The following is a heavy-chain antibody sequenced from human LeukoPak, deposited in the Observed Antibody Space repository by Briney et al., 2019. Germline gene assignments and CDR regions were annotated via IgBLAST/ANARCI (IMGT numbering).Heavy chain of an antibody. CDR3: ARDPTRWLVFRTFEVKGYYFDY. CDR2: INAGNGNT. CDR1: GYTFTSYA. D-gene: IGHD6-19*01. J-gene: IGHJ4*02. Sequence: ASVKVSCKASGYTFTSYAMHRVRQAPGQRLEWMGWINAGNGNTKYSQKFQGRVTITRDTSASTAYMELSSLRSEDTAVYYCARDPTRWLVFRTFEVKGYYFDYWGQGTLVTVSS. V-gene: IGHV1-3*01.